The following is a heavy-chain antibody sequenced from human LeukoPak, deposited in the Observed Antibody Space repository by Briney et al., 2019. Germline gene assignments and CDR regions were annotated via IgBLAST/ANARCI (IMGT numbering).Heavy chain of an antibody. D-gene: IGHD1-1*01. CDR3: ASKTTGTTGFFDY. V-gene: IGHV3-21*01. CDR1: GFTFSTYS. Sequence: GGSLRLSCAASGFTFSTYSMNWVRQAPGKGLEWVSSISSSSTYIYYADSVRGRFTISRDNAKNSLYLQMNSLRAEDTAVYFCASKTTGTTGFFDYWGQGTLVTVSS. CDR2: ISSSSTYI. J-gene: IGHJ4*02.